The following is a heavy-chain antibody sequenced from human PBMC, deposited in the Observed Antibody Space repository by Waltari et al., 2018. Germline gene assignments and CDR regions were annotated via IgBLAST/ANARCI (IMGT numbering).Heavy chain of an antibody. J-gene: IGHJ4*02. CDR1: GFTVSSNY. CDR3: ARRSPPRYDILTGYYDY. V-gene: IGHV3-53*01. CDR2: IYSDGST. D-gene: IGHD3-9*01. Sequence: EVQLVESGGGLIQPGGSLRLSCAASGFTVSSNYMSWVRQAPGKGLEWVSVIYSDGSTDYADSVKGRFTISRDNSKNTLYLQMNSLRAEDTAVYYCARRSPPRYDILTGYYDYWGQGTLVTVSS.